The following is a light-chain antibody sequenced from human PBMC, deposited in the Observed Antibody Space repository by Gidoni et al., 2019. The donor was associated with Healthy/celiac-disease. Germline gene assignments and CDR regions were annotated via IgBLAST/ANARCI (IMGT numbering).Light chain of an antibody. V-gene: IGKV3-15*01. CDR2: GAS. Sequence: EIVMTQSPATLSVSPGERATLSCRASQSVSSNLAWYQQKPGQAPRLLIYGASPRATGIPAMFSGSGSGTEFTLTISSLQSEDFAVYYCQQYNNWPGFGGGTKVEIK. CDR1: QSVSSN. CDR3: QQYNNWPG. J-gene: IGKJ4*01.